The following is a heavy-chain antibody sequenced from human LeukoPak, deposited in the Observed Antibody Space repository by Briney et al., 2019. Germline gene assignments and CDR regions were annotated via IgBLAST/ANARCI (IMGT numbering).Heavy chain of an antibody. CDR2: IYTSGST. CDR3: ARHDTVLYGAPYFDY. V-gene: IGHV4-4*09. CDR1: GGSISSYY. D-gene: IGHD4-17*01. J-gene: IGHJ4*02. Sequence: PSETLSLTCTVSGGSISSYYWSWIRQPPGKGLEWIGYIYTSGSTNYTPSLKSRVTISVDTSKNQFSLKLSSVTAADTAVYYCARHDTVLYGAPYFDYWGQGTLVTVSS.